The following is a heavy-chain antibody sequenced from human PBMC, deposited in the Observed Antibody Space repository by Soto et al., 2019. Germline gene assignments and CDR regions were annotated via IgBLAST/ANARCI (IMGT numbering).Heavy chain of an antibody. CDR1: GFTFSSYA. J-gene: IGHJ6*02. V-gene: IGHV3-23*01. CDR2: ISGSGGST. Sequence: PRGSLRLSCAASGFTFSSYAMSWVRQAPGKGLEWVSAISGSGGSTYYADSVKGRFTISRDNSKNTLYLQMNSLRAEDTAVYYCAKANTPTYSSGWYYYYYGMDVWGQGTTVTVSS. D-gene: IGHD6-19*01. CDR3: AKANTPTYSSGWYYYYYGMDV.